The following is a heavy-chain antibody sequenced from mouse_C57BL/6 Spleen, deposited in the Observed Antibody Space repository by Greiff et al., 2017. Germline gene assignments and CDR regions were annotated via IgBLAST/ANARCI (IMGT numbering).Heavy chain of an antibody. CDR1: GYAFSSSW. D-gene: IGHD2-1*01. J-gene: IGHJ2*01. V-gene: IGHV1-82*01. CDR3: ARDGNYAYYFDY. Sequence: QVQLQQSGPELVKPGASVKISCKASGYAFSSSWMNWVKQRPGKGLEWIGRIYPGDGDTNYNGKFKGEATLTADKSSSTAYMQLSSLTSEDSAVYFCARDGNYAYYFDYWGQGTTLTVSS. CDR2: IYPGDGDT.